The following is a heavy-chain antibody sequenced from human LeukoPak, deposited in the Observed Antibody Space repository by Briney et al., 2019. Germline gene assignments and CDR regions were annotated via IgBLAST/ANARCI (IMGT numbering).Heavy chain of an antibody. D-gene: IGHD4-17*01. J-gene: IGHJ4*02. Sequence: PSETLSLTCAVYGGSFSGYYWSWIRQPPGKELEWIGEINHSGSTNYNPSLKSRVTISVDTSKNQFSLKLSSVTAADTAVYYCARSDYGCFDYWGQGTLVTVSS. CDR3: ARSDYGCFDY. CDR1: GGSFSGYY. CDR2: INHSGST. V-gene: IGHV4-34*01.